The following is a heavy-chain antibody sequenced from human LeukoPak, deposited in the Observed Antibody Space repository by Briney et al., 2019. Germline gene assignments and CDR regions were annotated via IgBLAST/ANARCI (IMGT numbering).Heavy chain of an antibody. Sequence: GESLKISCMGSGYPFSNYWIGWVRQMPGKCLEWMGIIYPDESNIRYSPSFQGQVTISADKSISTAYLQWSSLKASDTAIYYCARVGCSGGSCYPGPFDYWGQGTLVTVSS. D-gene: IGHD2-15*01. CDR2: IYPDESNI. J-gene: IGHJ4*02. CDR1: GYPFSNYW. CDR3: ARVGCSGGSCYPGPFDY. V-gene: IGHV5-51*01.